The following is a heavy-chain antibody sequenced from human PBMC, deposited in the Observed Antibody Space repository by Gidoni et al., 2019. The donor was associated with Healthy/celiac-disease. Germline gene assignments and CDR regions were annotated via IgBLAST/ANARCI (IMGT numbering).Heavy chain of an antibody. CDR3: ARHRIAVAGHFDY. V-gene: IGHV4-39*01. Sequence: QLQLQESGPGLVKPSETLSPTCTVSGGSISSSSYYWGWIRQPPGKGLEWIGSIHYSGSTYYNPSLKSRVTISVDTSKNQFSLKLSSVTAADTAVYYCARHRIAVAGHFDYWGQGTLVTVSS. CDR2: IHYSGST. CDR1: GGSISSSSYY. D-gene: IGHD6-19*01. J-gene: IGHJ4*02.